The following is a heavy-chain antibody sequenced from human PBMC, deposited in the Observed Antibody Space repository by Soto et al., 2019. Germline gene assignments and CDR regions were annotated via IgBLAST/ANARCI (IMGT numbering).Heavy chain of an antibody. J-gene: IGHJ3*01. D-gene: IGHD2-2*01. V-gene: IGHV3-23*01. Sequence: GGSLRLSCAASGFTFSSYAMSWVRQAPGKGLEWVSTIRGSGGSTYSADSVKGRFTISRDNSKNTLYLQMNSLRDEDTAVYFCTKALYCSSTSCYSGGDTFHVWGQGTMVTVSS. CDR2: IRGSGGST. CDR3: TKALYCSSTSCYSGGDTFHV. CDR1: GFTFSSYA.